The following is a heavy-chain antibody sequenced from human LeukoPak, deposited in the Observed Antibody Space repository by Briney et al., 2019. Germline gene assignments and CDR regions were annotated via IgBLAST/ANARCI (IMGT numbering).Heavy chain of an antibody. CDR2: ISGSGGST. CDR1: GFTFSSYA. CDR3: AKDLRPFMITPAAFDI. Sequence: PGGSLRLSRAATGFTFSSYAMSWVRQAPGKGLEWVSAISGSGGSTYYADSVKGRFTISRDNSKNTLYLQMNSLRAEDTAVYYCAKDLRPFMITPAAFDIWGQGTMVTVSS. D-gene: IGHD3-16*01. J-gene: IGHJ3*02. V-gene: IGHV3-23*01.